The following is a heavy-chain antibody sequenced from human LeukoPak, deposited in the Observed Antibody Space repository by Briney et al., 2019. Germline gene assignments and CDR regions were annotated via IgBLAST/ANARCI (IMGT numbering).Heavy chain of an antibody. Sequence: GRSLRLSCAASGFTFSSYGMHWVRQAPGKGLEWVAVIWYDGSNKYYADSVKGRFTISRDNSKNTLYLQMNSLRAEDTAVYYCARINYYDSSGPREDFDYWGQGTLVTVSS. V-gene: IGHV3-33*01. J-gene: IGHJ4*02. D-gene: IGHD3-22*01. CDR3: ARINYYDSSGPREDFDY. CDR1: GFTFSSYG. CDR2: IWYDGSNK.